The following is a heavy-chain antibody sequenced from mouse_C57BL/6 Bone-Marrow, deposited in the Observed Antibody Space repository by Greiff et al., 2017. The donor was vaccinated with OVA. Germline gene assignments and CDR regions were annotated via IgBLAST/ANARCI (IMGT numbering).Heavy chain of an antibody. J-gene: IGHJ2*01. CDR2: IRLKSDNYAT. CDR3: TADYYGSSYDDY. Sequence: EVKVVESGGGLVQPGGSMKLSCVASGFTFSNYWMNWVRQSPEKGLEWVAQIRLKSDNYATHYAESGKGRFTISRDDSKSSVYLQMNNLRAEDTGIYYCTADYYGSSYDDYWGQGTTLTVSS. V-gene: IGHV6-3*01. CDR1: GFTFSNYW. D-gene: IGHD1-1*01.